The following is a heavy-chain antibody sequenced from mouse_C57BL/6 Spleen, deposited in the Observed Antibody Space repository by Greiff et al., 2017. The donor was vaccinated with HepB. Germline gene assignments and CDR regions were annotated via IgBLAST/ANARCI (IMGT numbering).Heavy chain of an antibody. D-gene: IGHD1-1*01. CDR1: GFSLTSYG. CDR3: ARLITTVVAGDYAMDY. Sequence: VKLQESGPGLVAPSQSLSITCTVSGFSLTSYGVDWVRQSPGKGLEWLGVIWGVGSTNYNSALKSRLSISKDNSKSQVFLKMNSLQTDDTAMYYCARLITTVVAGDYAMDYWGQGTSVTVSS. V-gene: IGHV2-6*01. J-gene: IGHJ4*01. CDR2: IWGVGST.